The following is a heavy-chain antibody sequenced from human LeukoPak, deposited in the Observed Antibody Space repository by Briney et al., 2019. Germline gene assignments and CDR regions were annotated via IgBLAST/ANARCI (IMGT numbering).Heavy chain of an antibody. CDR2: ISYDGRDQ. CDR1: GFTFNSYG. Sequence: GSLRLSFTASGFTFNSYGMHWVRPAPGKGLEWVAVISYDGRDQYYADSVKGRFAISRDNSKKTVYLQMSSLRPEDTAVYYCASERGASGEFAYWGQGTLVPVSS. D-gene: IGHD3-10*01. J-gene: IGHJ4*02. V-gene: IGHV3-30*03. CDR3: ASERGASGEFAY.